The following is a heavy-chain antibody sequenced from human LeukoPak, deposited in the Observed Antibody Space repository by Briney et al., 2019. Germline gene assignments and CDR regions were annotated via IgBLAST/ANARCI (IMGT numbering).Heavy chain of an antibody. J-gene: IGHJ6*02. CDR1: GFTFSSYA. Sequence: PGRSLRLSCAASGFTFSSYAMHWVRQAPGKGLEWVAVISYDGSNKYYADSVKGRFTISRDNSKNTLYLQMNSLRAEDTAVYYCARDPSYYDSSGYYWDYYYYYGMDVWGQGTTVTVSS. V-gene: IGHV3-30-3*01. CDR3: ARDPSYYDSSGYYWDYYYYYGMDV. D-gene: IGHD3-22*01. CDR2: ISYDGSNK.